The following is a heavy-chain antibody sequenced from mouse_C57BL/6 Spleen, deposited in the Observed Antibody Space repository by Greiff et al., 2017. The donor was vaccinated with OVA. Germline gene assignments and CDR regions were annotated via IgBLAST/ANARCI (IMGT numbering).Heavy chain of an antibody. V-gene: IGHV1-59*01. CDR3: ARVGWDPLYFDY. J-gene: IGHJ2*01. CDR1: GYTFTSYW. CDR2: IDPSDSYT. Sequence: QVQLQQPGAELVRPGTSVKLSCKASGYTFTSYWMHWVKQRPGQGLEWIGVIDPSDSYTNYNQKFKGKATLTVDTSSSTAYMQLSSLTSEDSAVYYCARVGWDPLYFDYWGQVTTLTVSS. D-gene: IGHD4-1*01.